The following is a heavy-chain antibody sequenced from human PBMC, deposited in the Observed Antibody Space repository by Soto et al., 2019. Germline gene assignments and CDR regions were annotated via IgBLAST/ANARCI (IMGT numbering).Heavy chain of an antibody. V-gene: IGHV1-2*02. CDR2: INPNSGGT. CDR1: GYTFTGYY. D-gene: IGHD3-22*01. Sequence: ASVKVSCKASGYTFTGYYMHWVRQAPGQGLEWMGWINPNSGGTNYAQKFQGRVTMTRDTSISTAYMELSRLRSDDTAVYYCARVNYYDSSGSSDYWGQGTLVTVSS. J-gene: IGHJ4*02. CDR3: ARVNYYDSSGSSDY.